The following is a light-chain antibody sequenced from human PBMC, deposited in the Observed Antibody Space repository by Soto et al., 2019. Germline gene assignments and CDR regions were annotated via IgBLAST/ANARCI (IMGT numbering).Light chain of an antibody. Sequence: EIAMTQSPYTLSVSQGNRATLSCRASQGVRSDLAWYQQKAGQSPRLLIYGASTRAAETPARFSGSGSGTDFTLTISRLEPEDFAVYYCQQYGSSPLTFAGGTKVDIK. CDR1: QGVRSD. V-gene: IGKV3-15*01. CDR2: GAS. J-gene: IGKJ4*01. CDR3: QQYGSSPLT.